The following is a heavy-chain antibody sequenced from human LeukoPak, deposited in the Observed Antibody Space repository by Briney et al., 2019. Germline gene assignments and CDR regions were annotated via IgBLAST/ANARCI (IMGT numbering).Heavy chain of an antibody. CDR3: ANATMGFDP. D-gene: IGHD3-10*01. CDR2: INHSGST. CDR1: GGSFSGYY. J-gene: IGHJ5*02. Sequence: SETLSLTCAVYGGSFSGYYWSWIRQPPGKGLEWIGEINHSGSTNYNPSLKSRVTISVDTSKNQFSLKLSSVTAADTTVYYCANATMGFDPWGQGTLVTVSS. V-gene: IGHV4-34*01.